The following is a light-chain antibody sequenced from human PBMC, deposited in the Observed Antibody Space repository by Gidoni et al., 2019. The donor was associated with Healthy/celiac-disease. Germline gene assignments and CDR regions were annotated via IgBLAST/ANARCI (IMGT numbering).Light chain of an antibody. V-gene: IGKV3-20*01. Sequence: ILLTQSPGTLSLSPGGRATPSCRASQSVSSSYLAWYQQKPGLAPRLLIYGASSRTTGIPDGFSGSGSETDFTLTISRLEPEDFAVYYCQQYGSSPQTFGQGTKVEIK. CDR3: QQYGSSPQT. CDR2: GAS. CDR1: QSVSSSY. J-gene: IGKJ1*01.